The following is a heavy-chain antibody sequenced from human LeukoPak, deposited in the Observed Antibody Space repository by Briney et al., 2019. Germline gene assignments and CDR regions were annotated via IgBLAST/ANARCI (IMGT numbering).Heavy chain of an antibody. CDR3: AKSNGFGLVDI. J-gene: IGHJ3*02. Sequence: SETLSLTCAVYGGSFSGYYWSWIRQPPGKGLEWIGEINHSGSTNYNPSLKSRVTISVDTSKNQFSLKLSSVTAADTAVYYCAKSNGFGLVDIWGQGTMVTVSS. V-gene: IGHV4-34*01. CDR1: GGSFSGYY. CDR2: INHSGST. D-gene: IGHD2-2*01.